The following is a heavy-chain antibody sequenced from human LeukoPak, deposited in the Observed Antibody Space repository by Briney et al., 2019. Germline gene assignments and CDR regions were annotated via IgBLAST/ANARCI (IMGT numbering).Heavy chain of an antibody. D-gene: IGHD3-16*01. CDR1: GFKFRDYG. V-gene: IGHV3-30*18. J-gene: IGHJ4*02. CDR3: AKVGFGFDY. CDR2: ISYDGATE. Sequence: GESLRLSCLVSGFKFRDYGMHWVRQAPGKGLEWVAHISYDGATEHYADSVRGRFTVSRDDSKNTAYLQMDSLRPEDTASYFCAKVGFGFDYWGQGTVVTVSS.